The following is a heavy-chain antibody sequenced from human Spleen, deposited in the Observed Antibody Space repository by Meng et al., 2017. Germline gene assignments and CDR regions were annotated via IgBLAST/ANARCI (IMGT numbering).Heavy chain of an antibody. Sequence: VQPHPSGTCLVKPSPTPSPACASSGDRVSNNRGAWNWIRQSPSRGLEWLGRTYYRSKWYSDSAVSVKSRITINADTSKNQFSLHLNSVTPEDTAVYYCARTMSAVGENWFDPWGQGSLVTVSS. CDR1: GDRVSNNRGA. V-gene: IGHV6-1*01. CDR3: ARTMSAVGENWFDP. J-gene: IGHJ5*02. D-gene: IGHD6-13*01. CDR2: TYYRSKWYS.